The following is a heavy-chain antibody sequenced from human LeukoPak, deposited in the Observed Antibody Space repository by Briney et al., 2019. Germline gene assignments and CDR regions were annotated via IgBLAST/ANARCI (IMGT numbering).Heavy chain of an antibody. Sequence: PSETLSLTCTVSGGSISSSSYYWGWIRQPPGKGLEWIGSIYYSGSTYYNPSLKSRVTISVDTSKNQFSLKLSSVTAADTAVYYCARDPSFQWLVYFDYWGQGTLVTVSS. CDR1: GGSISSSSYY. V-gene: IGHV4-39*07. CDR2: IYYSGST. D-gene: IGHD6-19*01. J-gene: IGHJ4*02. CDR3: ARDPSFQWLVYFDY.